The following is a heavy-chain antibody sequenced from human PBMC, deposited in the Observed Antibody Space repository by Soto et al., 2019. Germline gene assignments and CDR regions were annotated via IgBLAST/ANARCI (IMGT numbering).Heavy chain of an antibody. CDR3: ARGLQYQLPLRYDYYYMDV. J-gene: IGHJ6*03. CDR2: MNPNSGQT. Sequence: EASVKVSCKASGYTFTTYDINWVRQATGQGLEWMGWMNPNSGQTGFAQKFQGRVTLTTDTSISTAHMELSSLTSEDTAVYYCARGLQYQLPLRYDYYYMDVWGKGTTVTVSS. CDR1: GYTFTTYD. D-gene: IGHD2-2*01. V-gene: IGHV1-8*01.